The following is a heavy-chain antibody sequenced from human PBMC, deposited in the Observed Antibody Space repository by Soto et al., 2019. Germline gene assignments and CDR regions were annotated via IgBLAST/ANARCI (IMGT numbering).Heavy chain of an antibody. CDR1: GGSISSSSYY. D-gene: IGHD4-17*01. V-gene: IGHV4-39*01. CDR3: ARVGMTTVSY. CDR2: IYYSGSA. Sequence: PFETLSLTCTVSGGSISSSSYYWGWIRQPPGKGLEWIGSIYYSGSAYYNPSLKSRVTISVDTSKNQFSLKLSSVTAADTAVYYCARVGMTTVSYWGQGTLVTVS. J-gene: IGHJ4*02.